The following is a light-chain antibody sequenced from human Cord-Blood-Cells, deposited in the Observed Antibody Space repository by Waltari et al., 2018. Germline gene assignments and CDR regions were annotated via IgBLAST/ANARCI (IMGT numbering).Light chain of an antibody. J-gene: IGLJ3*02. CDR1: SRYVGSYNL. Sequence: QSALTQPASVSGSPGQSITIPCTGTSRYVGSYNLVSRYQQPPGKAPKLMLHEGSKRPSGVSNRFSGSKSGNTASLTLSGLQAEDEADYYCCSYAGSSTSWVFGGGTKLTVL. V-gene: IGLV2-23*01. CDR2: EGS. CDR3: CSYAGSSTSWV.